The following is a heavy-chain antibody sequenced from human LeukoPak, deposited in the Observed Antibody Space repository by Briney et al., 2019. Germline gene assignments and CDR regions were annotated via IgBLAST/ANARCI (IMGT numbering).Heavy chain of an antibody. CDR2: IVVGSGNT. D-gene: IGHD5-12*01. CDR3: AAARGGYSGYDKASDAFDI. Sequence: SVKVSCKASGFTFTSSAMQWVRQARGQRLEWIGWIVVGSGNTNYAQKFQERVTITRDMSTSTAYMELSSLRSEDTAVYYCAAARGGYSGYDKASDAFDIWGQGTMVTVSS. CDR1: GFTFTSSA. V-gene: IGHV1-58*02. J-gene: IGHJ3*02.